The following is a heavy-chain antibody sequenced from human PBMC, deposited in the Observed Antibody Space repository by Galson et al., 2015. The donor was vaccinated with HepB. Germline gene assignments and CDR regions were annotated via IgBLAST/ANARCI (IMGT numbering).Heavy chain of an antibody. V-gene: IGHV3-74*01. CDR3: TSVQYSNNWYGAFDI. D-gene: IGHD6-13*01. J-gene: IGHJ3*02. CDR2: INTDGSST. Sequence: SLRLSCAASGFTFSSYWMHWVRQAPGKGLVWVSRINTDGSSTSYADSVKGRFTISRDNAQNTLYLQMNSLRAEDTAVYYCTSVQYSNNWYGAFDIWGQGTMVTVSS. CDR1: GFTFSSYW.